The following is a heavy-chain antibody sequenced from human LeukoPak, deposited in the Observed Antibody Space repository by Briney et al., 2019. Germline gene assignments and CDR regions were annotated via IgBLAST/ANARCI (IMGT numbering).Heavy chain of an antibody. V-gene: IGHV3-15*04. CDR3: TTDEDWNYARKDV. CDR1: GFTFNYAW. J-gene: IGHJ6*02. Sequence: GGSLRLSCAASGFTFNYAWMSWVRQVPGKGLEWVGQTVSEVDGGTTDYATPVKGRFTISRDDSKSTLYLQMSSLKIEDTAVYYCTTDEDWNYARKDVWGQGATVIVSS. CDR2: TVSEVDGGTT. D-gene: IGHD1-7*01.